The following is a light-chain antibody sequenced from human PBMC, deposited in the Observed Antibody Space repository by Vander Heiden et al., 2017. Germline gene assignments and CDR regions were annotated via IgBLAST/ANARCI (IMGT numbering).Light chain of an antibody. CDR2: AAS. CDR1: QSISSY. V-gene: IGKV1-39*01. CDR3: QQSDCTHPST. Sequence: DIQMTQSPSSLSASVGDRVTITCRASQSISSYLNWYQQKPGKAPKLLIYAASSLQSGVPSRFSGSGYGTDFTLTISSRQPEDFAPYYCQQSDCTHPSTFGQGTKLXIK. J-gene: IGKJ2*01.